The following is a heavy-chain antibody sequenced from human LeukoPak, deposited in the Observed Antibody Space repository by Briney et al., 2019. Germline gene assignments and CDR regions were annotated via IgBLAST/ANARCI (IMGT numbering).Heavy chain of an antibody. Sequence: PSETLSLTCTVSGGSISRYYWSWIRQPPGKGLEWIGYIYNSGSTNYNPSLKSRVTISVDTSKNQLSLKLSSVTAADTAVYFCARPYSSGWYGGFHIWGQGTMATVSS. CDR3: ARPYSSGWYGGFHI. J-gene: IGHJ3*02. CDR2: IYNSGST. V-gene: IGHV4-59*08. D-gene: IGHD6-19*01. CDR1: GGSISRYY.